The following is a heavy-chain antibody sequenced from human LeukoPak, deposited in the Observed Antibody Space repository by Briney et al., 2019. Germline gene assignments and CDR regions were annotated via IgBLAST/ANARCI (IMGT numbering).Heavy chain of an antibody. Sequence: AGGSLRLSCAASGFTFSSYSMNWVRQAPGKGLEWVSSISSSSYIYYADSVKGRFTISRDNAKNSLYLQMNSLRAEDTAVYYCARDIPYYDFWSGYYTYYYYYGMDVWGQGTTVTVSS. V-gene: IGHV3-21*01. D-gene: IGHD3-3*01. CDR2: ISSSSYI. CDR1: GFTFSSYS. CDR3: ARDIPYYDFWSGYYTYYYYYGMDV. J-gene: IGHJ6*02.